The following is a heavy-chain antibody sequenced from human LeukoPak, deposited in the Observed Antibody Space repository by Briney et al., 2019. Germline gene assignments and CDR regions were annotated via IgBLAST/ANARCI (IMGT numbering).Heavy chain of an antibody. J-gene: IGHJ5*02. Sequence: GGSLRLSCAASGFTFNDYYMSWIRQAPGKGLEWLSYINIGGTNTHYEDSVKSRFTISRDNAKKSLYLEMNNLRAEDTAVYYCATDGAGFDTWGQGVLVTVSS. CDR3: ATDGAGFDT. V-gene: IGHV3-11*01. CDR1: GFTFNDYY. CDR2: INIGGTNT.